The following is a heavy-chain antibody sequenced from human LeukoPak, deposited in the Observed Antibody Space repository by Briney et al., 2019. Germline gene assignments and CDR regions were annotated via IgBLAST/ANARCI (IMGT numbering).Heavy chain of an antibody. CDR1: GFTFRSYS. J-gene: IGHJ4*02. V-gene: IGHV3-21*04. Sequence: GGSLRLSCEGTGFTFRSYSMNWVRQAPGKGLEWVSSISSDNVHILYADSVKGRFTIFRDVSKSSLYLQMTTMRAEDTAVYYCAKDRDDSGDYELVFDYWGQGALVTVSS. D-gene: IGHD4-17*01. CDR2: ISSDNVHI. CDR3: AKDRDDSGDYELVFDY.